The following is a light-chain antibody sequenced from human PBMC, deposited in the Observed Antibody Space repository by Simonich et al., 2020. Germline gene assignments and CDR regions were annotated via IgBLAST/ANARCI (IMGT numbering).Light chain of an antibody. CDR2: LNSDGSH. Sequence: QLVLTQSPSASASLGASVKLTCTLSSGHRRYAIAWHQQQPGKGPRYLMKLNSDGSHSKGDGIPARFSSSSSGAERYLAISRLQSEDEADYYCQTWGTGIVVFGGGTKLTVL. J-gene: IGLJ2*01. V-gene: IGLV4-69*01. CDR1: SGHRRYA. CDR3: QTWGTGIVV.